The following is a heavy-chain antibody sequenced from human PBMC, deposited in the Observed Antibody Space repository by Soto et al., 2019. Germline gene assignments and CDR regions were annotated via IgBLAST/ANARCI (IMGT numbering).Heavy chain of an antibody. V-gene: IGHV4-39*01. CDR1: GGSISSSSYY. CDR2: IYYSGST. D-gene: IGHD6-19*01. CDR3: AFFLIAVAGFDPDAFDI. J-gene: IGHJ3*02. Sequence: QLQLQESGPGLVKPSETLSLTCTVSGGSISSSSYYWGWIRQPPGKGLEWIGSIYYSGSTYYNPSLKSRVTISVDTSKNQFSLKLSSVTAADTAVYYCAFFLIAVAGFDPDAFDIWGQGTMVTVSS.